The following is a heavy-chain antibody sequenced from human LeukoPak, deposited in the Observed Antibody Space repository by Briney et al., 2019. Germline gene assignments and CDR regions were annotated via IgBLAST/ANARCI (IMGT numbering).Heavy chain of an antibody. Sequence: ASVKVSCKASGYTFTSYYKHWVRQAPGQGLEWMGIINPSGGSTSYAQKFQGRVTMTRDTSTSTVYMELSSLRSEDTAVYYCARDSKMATIRWRIENYFDYWGQGTLVTVSS. D-gene: IGHD5-12*01. CDR3: ARDSKMATIRWRIENYFDY. V-gene: IGHV1-46*01. J-gene: IGHJ4*02. CDR1: GYTFTSYY. CDR2: INPSGGST.